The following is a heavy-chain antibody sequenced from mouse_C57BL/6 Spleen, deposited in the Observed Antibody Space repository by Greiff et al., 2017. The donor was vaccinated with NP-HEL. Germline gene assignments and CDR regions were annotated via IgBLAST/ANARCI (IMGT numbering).Heavy chain of an antibody. J-gene: IGHJ3*01. Sequence: EVQVVESGGGLVQPTGSLKLSCAASGFTFNTYAMHWVRQAPGKGLEWVARIRSKSSHYATYYADSVKDRFTISRDDSQSMLYLQMNNLKTEYTAMYYCVRECDYGLAFAYWGQGTLVTVSA. CDR1: GFTFNTYA. V-gene: IGHV10-3*01. CDR3: VRECDYGLAFAY. CDR2: IRSKSSHYAT. D-gene: IGHD2-4*01.